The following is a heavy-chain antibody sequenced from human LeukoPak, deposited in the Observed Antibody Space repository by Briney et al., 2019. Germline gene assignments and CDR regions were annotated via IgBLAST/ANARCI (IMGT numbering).Heavy chain of an antibody. CDR1: GYSFTGYY. CDR2: INPNSGGT. CDR3: ARQYYYDSSGYTP. Sequence: GASVKVSCKASGYSFTGYYVHWVRQAPGQGLEWMGWINPNSGGTNYAQKFQGRVTMTRDTSMSTAYMELSRLRSDDTAIYYCARQYYYDSSGYTPWGQGTLVTVSS. V-gene: IGHV1-2*02. D-gene: IGHD3-22*01. J-gene: IGHJ5*02.